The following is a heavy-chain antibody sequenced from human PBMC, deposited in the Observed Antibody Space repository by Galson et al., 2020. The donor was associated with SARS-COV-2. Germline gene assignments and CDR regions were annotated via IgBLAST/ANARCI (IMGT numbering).Heavy chain of an antibody. V-gene: IGHV4-61*02. CDR1: GASISSGSYY. CDR2: IYKSRKN. CDR3: ARGNSPCVTIFGVLTGTCGMDV. D-gene: IGHD3-3*01. Sequence: SETLSLTCTVSGASISSGSYYWSWIRQPAGKGLEWIGRIYKSRKNNYNPSLWSQATITVDTSKNQFSLKLTSVTAAATAVYYCARGNSPCVTIFGVLTGTCGMDVWDQGTTVTVSS. J-gene: IGHJ6*02.